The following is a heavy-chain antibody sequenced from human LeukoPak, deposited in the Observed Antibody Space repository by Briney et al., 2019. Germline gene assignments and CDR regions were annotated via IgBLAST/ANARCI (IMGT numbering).Heavy chain of an antibody. CDR3: ARDGRPYYYYMDV. J-gene: IGHJ6*03. Sequence: GGSLRLSCAASGFTFSSYWMHWVRQAPGKGLVWVSRINTDGSSTSYADSVKGRFTISRDNSKNTLYLQMNSLRAEDTAVYYCARDGRPYYYYMDVWGKGTTVTVSS. CDR1: GFTFSSYW. V-gene: IGHV3-74*01. CDR2: INTDGSST.